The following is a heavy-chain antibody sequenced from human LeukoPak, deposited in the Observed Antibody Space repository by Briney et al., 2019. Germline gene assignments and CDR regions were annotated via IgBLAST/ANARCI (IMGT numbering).Heavy chain of an antibody. CDR2: IYYSGNT. D-gene: IGHD7-27*01. J-gene: IGHJ3*02. CDR3: AIFRTGDATFDI. V-gene: IGHV4-39*01. Sequence: PSETLSLTCTVSGGSISSSSYYWGWIRQPPGKGLEWIGSIYYSGNTYYNPSLKSRVNISVDTSKNQFSLKLSSVTAADTAVYYCAIFRTGDATFDIWGQGTMVTVSS. CDR1: GGSISSSSYY.